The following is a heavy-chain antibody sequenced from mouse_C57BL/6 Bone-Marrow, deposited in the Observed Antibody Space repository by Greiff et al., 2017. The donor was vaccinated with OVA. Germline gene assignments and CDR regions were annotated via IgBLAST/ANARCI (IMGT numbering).Heavy chain of an antibody. D-gene: IGHD2-3*01. CDR2: IDPENGDT. J-gene: IGHJ2*01. Sequence: VQLQQSGAELVRPGASVKLSCTASGFNIKDDYMHWVKQRPEQGLEWIGWIDPENGDTEYASKFQGKATITADTSSNTAYLQLSSLTSEDTAVYYCTTNDGYCPLDYWGQGTTLTVSS. V-gene: IGHV14-4*01. CDR1: GFNIKDDY. CDR3: TTNDGYCPLDY.